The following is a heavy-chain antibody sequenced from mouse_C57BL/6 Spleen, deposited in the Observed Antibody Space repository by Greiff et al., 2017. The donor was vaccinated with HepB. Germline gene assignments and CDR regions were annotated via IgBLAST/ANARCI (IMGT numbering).Heavy chain of an antibody. CDR3: ARGRESWYFDV. CDR1: GFTFSDYG. V-gene: IGHV5-17*01. Sequence: DVMLVESGGGLVKPGGSLKLSCAASGFTFSDYGMHWVRQAPEKGLEWVAYISSGSSTIYYADTVKGRFTISRDNAKNTLFLQMTSLRSEDTAMYYCARGRESWYFDVWGTGTTVTVSS. J-gene: IGHJ1*03. D-gene: IGHD6-2*01. CDR2: ISSGSSTI.